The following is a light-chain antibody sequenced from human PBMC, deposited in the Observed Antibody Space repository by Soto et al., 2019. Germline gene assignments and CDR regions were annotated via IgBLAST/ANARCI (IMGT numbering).Light chain of an antibody. CDR1: SGHGTYA. Sequence: QSVLTQSPSASASLGASVKLTCTLSSGHGTYAIAWHQQQPEKGPRYLMKVNSDGSHIKGDGIPDRFSGSSSGAERYLTISSLQSEDEADYYCQTWGSGTWVFGGGTKLTVL. J-gene: IGLJ3*02. V-gene: IGLV4-69*01. CDR2: VNSDGSH. CDR3: QTWGSGTWV.